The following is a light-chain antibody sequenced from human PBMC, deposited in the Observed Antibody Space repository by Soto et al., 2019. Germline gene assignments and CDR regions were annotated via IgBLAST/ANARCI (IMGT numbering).Light chain of an antibody. Sequence: DIQMTQSPSSLAASVGDRVTITCRASQAIGSYLAWYQQKPGKVPKLLIYAASILQSGVPSRFSGSGSGTEFTLTISCLQPEDVATYYCQKYNSAPWTFGQGTEVEFK. CDR1: QAIGSY. J-gene: IGKJ1*01. V-gene: IGKV1-27*01. CDR3: QKYNSAPWT. CDR2: AAS.